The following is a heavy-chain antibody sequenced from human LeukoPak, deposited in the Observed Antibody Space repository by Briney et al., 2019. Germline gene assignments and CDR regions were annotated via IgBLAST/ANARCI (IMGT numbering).Heavy chain of an antibody. CDR2: INPNSGGT. V-gene: IGHV1-2*06. J-gene: IGHJ4*02. D-gene: IGHD1-26*01. CDR3: ARDRIVGATLDY. CDR1: GYTLTGYY. Sequence: ASVKVSCKAYGYTLTGYYMHWVRQAPGQGLEWMGRINPNSGGTNYARKFQGRVTMTRDTSISTAYMELSRLRSDDTAVYYCARDRIVGATLDYWGQGTLVTVSS.